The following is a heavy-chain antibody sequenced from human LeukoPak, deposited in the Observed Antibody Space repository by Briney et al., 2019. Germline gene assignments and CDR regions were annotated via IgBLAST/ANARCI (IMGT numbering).Heavy chain of an antibody. CDR3: ARESLWNDDADDAFDI. CDR2: IYYSGST. V-gene: IGHV4-59*12. CDR1: GGSISTDY. J-gene: IGHJ3*02. Sequence: SETLSLTCTVSGGSISTDYWSWIRQPPGKGLEWIGYIYYSGSTNYNPSLKSRATISVDTSKTQFSLKLSSVTAADTAVYYCARESLWNDDADDAFDIWGQGTMVTVSS. D-gene: IGHD1-1*01.